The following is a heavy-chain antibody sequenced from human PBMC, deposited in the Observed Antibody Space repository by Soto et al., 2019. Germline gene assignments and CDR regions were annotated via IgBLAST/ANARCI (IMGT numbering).Heavy chain of an antibody. J-gene: IGHJ6*02. Sequence: GASVKVSCKASGYTFTSYGISWVRQAPGQGLEWMGWISAYNGNTNYAQKLQGRVTMTTDTSTSTAYMELRSLRSDDMAVYYCARDASDPTSITIFYYYYGMDVWGQGTTVTVSS. V-gene: IGHV1-18*03. D-gene: IGHD3-9*01. CDR3: ARDASDPTSITIFYYYYGMDV. CDR2: ISAYNGNT. CDR1: GYTFTSYG.